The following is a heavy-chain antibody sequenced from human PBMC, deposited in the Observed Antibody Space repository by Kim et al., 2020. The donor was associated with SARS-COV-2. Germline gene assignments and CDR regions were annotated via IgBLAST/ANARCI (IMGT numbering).Heavy chain of an antibody. Sequence: SETLSLTCTVSGGSISSSSYYWGWIRQPPGKGLEWIGSIYYSGSTYYNPSLKSRVTISVDTSKNQFSLKLSSVTAADTAVYYCHALNYDFWSGVYYYYYGMDVWGQGTTVTVSS. CDR3: HALNYDFWSGVYYYYYGMDV. CDR2: IYYSGST. V-gene: IGHV4-39*07. CDR1: GGSISSSSYY. D-gene: IGHD3-3*01. J-gene: IGHJ6*02.